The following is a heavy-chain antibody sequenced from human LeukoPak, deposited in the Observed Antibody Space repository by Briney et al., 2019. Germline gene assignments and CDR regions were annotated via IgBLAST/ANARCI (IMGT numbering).Heavy chain of an antibody. J-gene: IGHJ4*02. Sequence: GGSLRLSCAASGFTFSSYEMNWVRQAPGKGLEWVSYISSSGSTIYYADSVKGRFIISRDNAKNSLHLQMNSLRAEDTAVYYCARDRYDSSGIFDYWGQGTLVTVSS. D-gene: IGHD3-22*01. V-gene: IGHV3-48*03. CDR2: ISSSGSTI. CDR3: ARDRYDSSGIFDY. CDR1: GFTFSSYE.